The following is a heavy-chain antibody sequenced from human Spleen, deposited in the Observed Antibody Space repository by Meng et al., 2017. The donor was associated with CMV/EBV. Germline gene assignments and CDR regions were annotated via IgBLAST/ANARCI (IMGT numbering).Heavy chain of an antibody. D-gene: IGHD1-14*01. CDR2: ISYSGST. J-gene: IGHJ4*02. CDR3: VRDRNYYFDH. Sequence: SETLSLTCTVSGGSISNYYWTWIRQPPGKGLEWIGYISYSGSTNYNPSLKSRVTISVDTSKNQFSLKLSSVTAADTAVYYCVRDRNYYFDHWGQGTLVTVSS. CDR1: GGSISNYY. V-gene: IGHV4-59*01.